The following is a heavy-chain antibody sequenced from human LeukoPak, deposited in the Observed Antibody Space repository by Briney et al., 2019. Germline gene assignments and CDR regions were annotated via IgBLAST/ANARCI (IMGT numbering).Heavy chain of an antibody. V-gene: IGHV4-4*02. CDR3: SRENGAVSPFGF. J-gene: IGHJ4*02. Sequence: SGTLSLTCGVSGGSISTTNWWSWVRKPPGQGLEWIGEISLSGLTNYSPSLNSRVTMSLDKPKNQLSLNLSSVTAADTAVYYCSRENGAVSPFGFWGQGTLVTVPA. CDR1: GGSISTTNW. D-gene: IGHD2-8*01. CDR2: ISLSGLT.